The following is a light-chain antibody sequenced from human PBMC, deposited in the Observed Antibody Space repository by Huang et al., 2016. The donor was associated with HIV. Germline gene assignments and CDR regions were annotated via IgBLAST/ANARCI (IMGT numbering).Light chain of an antibody. CDR3: QQYNSPLYT. J-gene: IGKJ2*01. V-gene: IGKV1-5*03. CDR1: QSISSW. CDR2: EAS. Sequence: DIQMTQSPSTLSPSVGDRVTITCRASQSISSWLAWYQQKPGKAPKLLIYEASSLESVVPSRFSCSGSGTEFTLTISSLQPDDFATYYCQQYNSPLYTFGQGTKLEIK.